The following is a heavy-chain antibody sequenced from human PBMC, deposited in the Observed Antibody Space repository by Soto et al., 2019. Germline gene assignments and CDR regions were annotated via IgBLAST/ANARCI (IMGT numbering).Heavy chain of an antibody. CDR2: INPSGGST. J-gene: IGHJ3*02. D-gene: IGHD6-13*01. CDR1: GYTFTSYY. CDR3: ARPSPGYSGNIDAFDI. Sequence: ASVKVSCKASGYTFTSYYMHWVRQAPGQGLEWMGIINPSGGSTSYAQKFQGRVTMTRDTSTSTVYMELSSLRSEDTAVYYCARPSPGYSGNIDAFDIWGQGTMVTVSS. V-gene: IGHV1-46*01.